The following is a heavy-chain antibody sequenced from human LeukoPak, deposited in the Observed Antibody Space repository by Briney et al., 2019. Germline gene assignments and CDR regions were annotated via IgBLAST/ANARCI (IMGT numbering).Heavy chain of an antibody. V-gene: IGHV4-39*01. CDR2: INHSGST. J-gene: IGHJ4*02. CDR1: GGSISSSSYY. CDR3: AANSADYNTLGSSYKV. Sequence: SETLSLTCTVSGGSISSSSYYWSWIRQPPGKGLEWIGEINHSGSTNYNPSLKSRVTISVDTSKNQFSLKLSSVTAADTAVFYCAANSADYNTLGSSYKVWGQGTLVTVSS. D-gene: IGHD3-10*01.